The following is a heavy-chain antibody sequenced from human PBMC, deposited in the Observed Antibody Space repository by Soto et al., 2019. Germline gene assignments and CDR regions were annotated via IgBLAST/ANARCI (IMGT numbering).Heavy chain of an antibody. D-gene: IGHD4-17*01. Sequence: QLQLQESGSGLVKPSQTLSLTCAVSGGSISSGGYSWSWIRQPPGKGMEWIGYIYHSGSTYYNPSLKSRVTISVDRSKNQFSLKLSSVNAADTAVYYCARGGGPYGDYHPLGYWGQGTLVTVSS. CDR2: IYHSGST. J-gene: IGHJ4*02. CDR1: GGSISSGGYS. V-gene: IGHV4-30-2*01. CDR3: ARGGGPYGDYHPLGY.